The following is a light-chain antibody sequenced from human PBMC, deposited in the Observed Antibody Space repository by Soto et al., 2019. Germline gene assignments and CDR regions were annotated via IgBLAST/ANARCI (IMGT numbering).Light chain of an antibody. Sequence: EIVFTHSPCTLSLSPWERATLSSRASQSVSSSYLAWYQQKPGQAPRLLIYGASSRATGIPDRFSGSGSGTDFTLTISRLEPEDFAVYYCQQYNNWPFTFGPGTKVDN. J-gene: IGKJ3*01. CDR2: GAS. CDR3: QQYNNWPFT. CDR1: QSVSSSY. V-gene: IGKV3-20*01.